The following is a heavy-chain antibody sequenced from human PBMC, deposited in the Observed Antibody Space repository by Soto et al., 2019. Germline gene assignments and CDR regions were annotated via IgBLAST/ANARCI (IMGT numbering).Heavy chain of an antibody. D-gene: IGHD1-1*01. V-gene: IGHV4-34*01. CDR3: ARVERGTATTVVDAFYM. CDR1: GGSISSGRYY. Sequence: QVQLQQWGAGLLKPSETLSLTCAVYGGSISSGRYYWSWIRQPPGMGLEWIGEMSHSGGTHFNPSRKSRVTISVDTSKNQFSLKMSSVTAADTALYDCARVERGTATTVVDAFYMWGPGAMVTVSS. J-gene: IGHJ3*02. CDR2: MSHSGGT.